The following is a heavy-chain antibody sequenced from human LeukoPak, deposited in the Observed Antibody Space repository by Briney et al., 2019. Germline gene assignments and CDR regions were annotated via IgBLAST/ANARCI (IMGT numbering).Heavy chain of an antibody. CDR2: IYYSGST. Sequence: PSETLSLTCTVSGGSISSYYWSWIRQPPGKGLEWIGYIYYSGSTNYNPSLKSRVTISVDTSKNQFSLKLSSVTAADTAVYYCAREAPRARRGGFVDYWGQGTLVTVSS. CDR3: AREAPRARRGGFVDY. J-gene: IGHJ4*02. D-gene: IGHD3-10*01. CDR1: GGSISSYY. V-gene: IGHV4-59*12.